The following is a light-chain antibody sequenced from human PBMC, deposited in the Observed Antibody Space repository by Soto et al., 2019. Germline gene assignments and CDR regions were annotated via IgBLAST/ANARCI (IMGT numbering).Light chain of an antibody. CDR1: QSISYY. CDR3: QQSYITLWT. V-gene: IGKV1-39*01. J-gene: IGKJ1*01. CDR2: AAS. Sequence: DLQMTQSPSSLSASVGDRVTITCRASQSISYYLNWYQQKPGKAPNLLIYAASTLQSGVPSRFSGSGSGTDFTLTISSLQPEDFATYYCQQSYITLWTFGQGTKVEIK.